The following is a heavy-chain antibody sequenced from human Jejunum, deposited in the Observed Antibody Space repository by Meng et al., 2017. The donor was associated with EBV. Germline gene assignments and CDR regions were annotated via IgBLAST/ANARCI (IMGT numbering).Heavy chain of an antibody. CDR3: ARYGSGYFPALWY. CDR2: IYHSGST. CDR1: GDSISSSNW. D-gene: IGHD3-3*01. V-gene: IGHV4-4*02. J-gene: IGHJ4*02. Sequence: QGPLPESGPGLVKPSGTLSLTWAVSGDSISSSNWWSWGRQPTGKGLEWIGEIYHSGSTNYNPSLKSRVTISVDKSKNQFSLKLSSVTAADTAVYHCARYGSGYFPALWYWGQGTLVTVSS.